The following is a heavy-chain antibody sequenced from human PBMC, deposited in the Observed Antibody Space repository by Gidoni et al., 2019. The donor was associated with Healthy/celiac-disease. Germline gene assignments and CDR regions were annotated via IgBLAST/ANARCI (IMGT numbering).Heavy chain of an antibody. V-gene: IGHV3-30-3*01. J-gene: IGHJ4*02. CDR2: ISYDGSNK. Sequence: QVQLVASGGGVVQPGRSLRLSCAASGFTFSSYAMHWVRQAPGKGLEWVAVISYDGSNKYYADSVKGRFTISRDNSKNTLYLQMNSLRAEDTAVYYCARDGIAAADFDYWGQGTLVTVSS. CDR3: ARDGIAAADFDY. D-gene: IGHD6-13*01. CDR1: GFTFSSYA.